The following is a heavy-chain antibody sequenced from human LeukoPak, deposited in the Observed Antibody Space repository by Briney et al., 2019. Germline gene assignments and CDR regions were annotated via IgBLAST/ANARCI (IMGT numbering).Heavy chain of an antibody. CDR1: GYTFTSYG. J-gene: IGHJ4*02. CDR3: ACRGEVGATSSFSHYFDY. D-gene: IGHD1-26*01. V-gene: IGHV1-18*01. Sequence: ASVKVSCKASGYTFTSYGISWVRQAPGQGLEWMGWINAYNGNTDYAHKLQGRITITTYTATSTASLELKSLRYDDTDVYYCACRGEVGATSSFSHYFDYWGQGTLVTVSS. CDR2: INAYNGNT.